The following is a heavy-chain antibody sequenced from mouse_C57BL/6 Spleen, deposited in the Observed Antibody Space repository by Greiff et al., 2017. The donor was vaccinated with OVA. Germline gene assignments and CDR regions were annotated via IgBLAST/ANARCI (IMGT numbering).Heavy chain of an antibody. CDR3: TRDRDSSGYPDAMDY. CDR1: GFTFSSYA. V-gene: IGHV5-9-1*02. J-gene: IGHJ4*01. D-gene: IGHD3-2*02. CDR2: ISSGGGYI. Sequence: EVKLMESGAGLVKPGGSLKLSCAASGFTFSSYAMSWVSQTPEKRLEWVAYISSGGGYIYYADTVKGRFTISRDNARNSLYLQMSRLKSEDTAMYYCTRDRDSSGYPDAMDYWGQGTSVTVSS.